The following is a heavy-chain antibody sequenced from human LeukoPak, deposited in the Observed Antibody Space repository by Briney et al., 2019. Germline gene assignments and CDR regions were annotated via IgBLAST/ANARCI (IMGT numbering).Heavy chain of an antibody. V-gene: IGHV1-69*05. CDR3: ATPNQHPSSSAFDI. Sequence: SVKVSCKASGGTFSSYAISWVRQAPGQGLEWMGRIIPIFGTANYAQKFQGRVTITTDESTSTAYMELSSLRSEDTAVYYCATPNQHPSSSAFDIWGQGTMVTVSS. J-gene: IGHJ3*02. CDR1: GGTFSSYA. CDR2: IIPIFGTA. D-gene: IGHD2-2*01.